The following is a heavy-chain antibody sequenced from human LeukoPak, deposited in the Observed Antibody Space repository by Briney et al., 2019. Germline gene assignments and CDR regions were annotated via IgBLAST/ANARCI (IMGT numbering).Heavy chain of an antibody. J-gene: IGHJ4*02. CDR2: IYYSGST. D-gene: IGHD1-26*01. Sequence: SETLSLTCTVSGGSISSHYWSWIRQPPGKGLEWIGYIYYSGSTNYNPSLKSRVTISVDTSKNQFSLKLSSVTAADTAVYYCARERVGLDYWGQGTLVTVSS. V-gene: IGHV4-59*11. CDR3: ARERVGLDY. CDR1: GGSISSHY.